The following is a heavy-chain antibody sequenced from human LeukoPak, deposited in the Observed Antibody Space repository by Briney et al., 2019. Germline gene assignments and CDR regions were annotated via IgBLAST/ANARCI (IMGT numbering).Heavy chain of an antibody. CDR2: IYYSGST. D-gene: IGHD1-26*01. J-gene: IGHJ4*02. CDR1: GGSISSSSYY. V-gene: IGHV4-39*01. Sequence: SETLSLTCTVSGGSISSSSYYWGWIRLPPGKGLEWIGSIYYSGSTYYYPSLKSRVTISVDTSKNQFSLKLSSVTAADKAVYYCASVMLGIVGATIGYFDYWGQGTLVTVSS. CDR3: ASVMLGIVGATIGYFDY.